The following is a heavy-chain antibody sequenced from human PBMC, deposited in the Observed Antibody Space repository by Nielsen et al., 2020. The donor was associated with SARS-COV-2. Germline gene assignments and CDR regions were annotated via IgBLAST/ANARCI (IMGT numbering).Heavy chain of an antibody. J-gene: IGHJ4*02. D-gene: IGHD2-15*01. V-gene: IGHV1-46*01. CDR1: GYTFTSYA. Sequence: ASVKVSCKASGYTFTSYAMNWVRQAPGQGLEWMGIINPSGGSTSYAQKFQGRVTMTRDTSTSTVYMELSSLRSEDTAVYYCAREGEAVVAATFFDYWGQGTLVTVSS. CDR3: AREGEAVVAATFFDY. CDR2: INPSGGST.